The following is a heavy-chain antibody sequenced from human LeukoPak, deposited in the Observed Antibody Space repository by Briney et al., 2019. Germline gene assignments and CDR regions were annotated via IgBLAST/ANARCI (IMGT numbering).Heavy chain of an antibody. CDR1: GGSISNYY. CDR3: AGHHPRNTVDF. Sequence: SETLSLTCTVSGGSISNYYWSWIRQPPGKGLEWIGYISHSGSTNYSPSLKSRVTVSLDTSKNQFSLKLSSVTAADTAVYYCAGHHPRNTVDFWGQGTLVTVSS. D-gene: IGHD2-8*02. J-gene: IGHJ4*02. CDR2: ISHSGST. V-gene: IGHV4-59*08.